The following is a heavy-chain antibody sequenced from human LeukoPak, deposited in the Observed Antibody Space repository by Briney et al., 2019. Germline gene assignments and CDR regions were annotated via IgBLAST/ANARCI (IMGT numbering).Heavy chain of an antibody. CDR1: GYTYTSYG. CDR2: ISAYNGNT. J-gene: IGHJ4*02. V-gene: IGHV1-18*01. Sequence: GASVTVSCKASGYTYTSYGISWVRQAPGQGLEWMGWISAYNGNTNYAQKLQGRVTMTTDTSTSTAYMELRSLRSDDTAVYYCAGDLSYSEYSSSRPDFWGQGTLVTVSS. D-gene: IGHD6-6*01. CDR3: AGDLSYSEYSSSRPDF.